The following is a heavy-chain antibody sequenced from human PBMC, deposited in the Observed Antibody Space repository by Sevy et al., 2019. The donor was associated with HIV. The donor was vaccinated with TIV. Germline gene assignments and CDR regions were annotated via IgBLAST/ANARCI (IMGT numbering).Heavy chain of an antibody. CDR2: VRGSSGIT. CDR3: AKTSGRITAPGYDS. J-gene: IGHJ4*02. D-gene: IGHD6-13*01. CDR1: GFIFTNYV. V-gene: IGHV3-23*01. Sequence: GGSLRLSCAASGFIFTNYVMSWVRQAPGKGLEWLSTVRGSSGITYYADSVKGRFTISRDNSKNMLYLQMNSLGAEDTAVYYCAKTSGRITAPGYDSWGQGTLVTVSS.